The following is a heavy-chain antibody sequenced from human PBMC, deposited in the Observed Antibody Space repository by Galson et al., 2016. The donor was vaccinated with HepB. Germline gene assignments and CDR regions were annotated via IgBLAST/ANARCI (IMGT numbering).Heavy chain of an antibody. Sequence: SLRLSCAVSGFTFSNYWMHWVRQAPGQGLVWAARINTDGNDTHYEAPVKGRFTISRDNAKSTGYLKMDCLRVDDTAVYYWARYPRILWFEVDYWGQGTLVTVSS. D-gene: IGHD3-10*01. CDR2: INTDGNDT. CDR1: GFTFSNYW. V-gene: IGHV3-74*01. CDR3: ARYPRILWFEVDY. J-gene: IGHJ4*02.